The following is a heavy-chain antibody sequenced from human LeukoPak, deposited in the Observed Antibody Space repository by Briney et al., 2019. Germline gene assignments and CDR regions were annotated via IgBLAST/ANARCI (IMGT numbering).Heavy chain of an antibody. D-gene: IGHD3-22*01. CDR2: IYPGDSDT. CDR3: ARQRNYDSPYYMDV. V-gene: IGHV5-51*01. J-gene: IGHJ6*03. Sequence: GESLKISCKASGYSFTTHWIGWVRQMPGKGLEWMGIIYPGDSDTRYSPSFQGHVTISADKSISTAYLQWSSLKASDTAMYYCARQRNYDSPYYMDVWGKGTTVTVSS. CDR1: GYSFTTHW.